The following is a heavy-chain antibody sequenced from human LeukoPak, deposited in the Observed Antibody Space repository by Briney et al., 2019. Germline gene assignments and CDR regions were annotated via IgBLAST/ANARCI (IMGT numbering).Heavy chain of an antibody. CDR2: ISSSGSTI. J-gene: IGHJ4*02. D-gene: IGHD6-19*01. CDR3: ASVHIAVAGAALFDY. V-gene: IGHV3-48*03. Sequence: GGSLRLSCAASGFTFSSYEMNWVRQAPGKGLDWVSYISSSGSTIYYADSVKGRFTISRDNAKNSLYLQMNSLRAEDTAVYYCASVHIAVAGAALFDYWGQGTLVTVSS. CDR1: GFTFSSYE.